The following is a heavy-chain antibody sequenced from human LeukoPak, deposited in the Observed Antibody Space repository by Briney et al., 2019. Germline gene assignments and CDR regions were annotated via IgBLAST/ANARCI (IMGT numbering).Heavy chain of an antibody. CDR1: GASISRYY. J-gene: IGHJ4*02. CDR2: FNYSGGT. V-gene: IGHV4-59*01. Sequence: SETLSLTCTISGASISRYYWSWIRQSPGKGLDWIGNFNYSGGTNYNPSLKSRVTISLDTSKSQFSLNLSSVTAADTAVYFCASSEYDVLTGHFNSHFEYWGQGALVTVSS. CDR3: ASSEYDVLTGHFNSHFEY. D-gene: IGHD3-9*01.